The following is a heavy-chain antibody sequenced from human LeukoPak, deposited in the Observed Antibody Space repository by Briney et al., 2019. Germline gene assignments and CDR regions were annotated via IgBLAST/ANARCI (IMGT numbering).Heavy chain of an antibody. V-gene: IGHV4-59*08. J-gene: IGHJ3*02. CDR3: ARGLNTMIVVASDAFDI. Sequence: SETLSLTCTVSGGSISSYYWSWIRQPPGKGLEWIGYIYYSGSTNYNPSLKSRVTISVDTSKNQFSLKLSPVTVADTAVYYCARGLNTMIVVASDAFDIWGQGTMVTVSS. CDR2: IYYSGST. CDR1: GGSISSYY. D-gene: IGHD3-22*01.